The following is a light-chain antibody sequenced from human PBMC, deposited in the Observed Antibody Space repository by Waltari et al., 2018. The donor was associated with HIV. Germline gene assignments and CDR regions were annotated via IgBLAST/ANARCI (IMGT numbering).Light chain of an antibody. CDR2: GAS. CDR3: QQNGNSLT. J-gene: IGKJ3*01. CDR1: QSLSSNY. V-gene: IGKV3-20*01. Sequence: EIVLTQSPGTLSLSPGERATLSCSSSQSLSSNYLAWYQQKPGQAPRLLIFGASSRATDIPDRFSGSGSGTDFTLTIRRLEPEDFAVYYCQQNGNSLTFGPGTKVNIK.